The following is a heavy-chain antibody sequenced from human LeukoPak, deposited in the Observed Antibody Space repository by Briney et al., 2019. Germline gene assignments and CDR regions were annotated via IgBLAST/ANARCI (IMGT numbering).Heavy chain of an antibody. Sequence: SETLSLTCTVSGGSISSGDYYWSWIRQPPEKGLEWIGYIYYSGSTYYNPSLKSRVTISVDTSKNQFSLKLSSVTAADTAVYYCARGGGYGDHDYWGQGTLVTVSS. J-gene: IGHJ4*02. CDR2: IYYSGST. V-gene: IGHV4-30-4*08. CDR1: GGSISSGDYY. D-gene: IGHD4-17*01. CDR3: ARGGGYGDHDY.